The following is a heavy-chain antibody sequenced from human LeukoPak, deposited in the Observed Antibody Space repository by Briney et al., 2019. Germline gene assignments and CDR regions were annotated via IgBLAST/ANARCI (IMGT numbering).Heavy chain of an antibody. V-gene: IGHV3-53*04. CDR1: GFPVNKYE. D-gene: IGHD1-26*01. Sequence: GGSLRLSCAASGFPVNKYEIHWVRQAPGKGLEWVSIIYSGGGTYYEDSVKGRFTISRHNSKNTLYLKMNSLRAEDTAVYYCATSRYSGSYSDGMDVWGQGTTVTVSS. CDR2: IYSGGGT. CDR3: ATSRYSGSYSDGMDV. J-gene: IGHJ6*02.